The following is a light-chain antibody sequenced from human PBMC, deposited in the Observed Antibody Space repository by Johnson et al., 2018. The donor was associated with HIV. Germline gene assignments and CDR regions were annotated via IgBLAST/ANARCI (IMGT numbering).Light chain of an antibody. V-gene: IGLV1-51*01. CDR3: GTWDNSLSAFV. CDR1: SSNIGNNY. Sequence: QSVLTQPPSVSAAPGQKVTISCSGSSSNIGNNYVSWYQQLPGTAPKLLIYANTKRPSGIPDRFSGSKSGTSATLGITGLQTGDEAEYYCGTWDNSLSAFVFGSGTKVAVL. CDR2: ANT. J-gene: IGLJ1*01.